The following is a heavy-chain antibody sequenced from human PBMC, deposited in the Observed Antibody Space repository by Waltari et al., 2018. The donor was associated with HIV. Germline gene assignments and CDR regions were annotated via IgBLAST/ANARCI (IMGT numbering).Heavy chain of an antibody. V-gene: IGHV4-34*01. CDR3: ARARLVSRGQYCSTTSCLPHYYYYYGMDV. CDR2: INHSGST. Sequence: QVQLRQWGAGLLKPSETLSLTCAVYGGSFSGSYCSWIRQPPGKGLEWIGEINHSGSTNYNPSLKSRVTISVDTSKNQFSLKLTSVTAADTAVFYCARARLVSRGQYCSTTSCLPHYYYYYGMDVWGQGTTVTVSS. D-gene: IGHD2-2*01. J-gene: IGHJ6*02. CDR1: GGSFSGSY.